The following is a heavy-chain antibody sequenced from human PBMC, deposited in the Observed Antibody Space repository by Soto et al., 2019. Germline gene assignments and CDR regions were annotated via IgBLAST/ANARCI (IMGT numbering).Heavy chain of an antibody. CDR1: GFTFSSYG. CDR3: ARDCSGGSCYPGMDV. CDR2: ISSSGYI. V-gene: IGHV3-21*01. Sequence: GGSLRLSCAASGFTFSSYGMHWVRQAPGKGLEWVASISSSGYIFSTDSVRGRFTISRDNAKNSVYLQINSLRAEDTAVYFCARDCSGGSCYPGMDVWGQGTTVTVSS. J-gene: IGHJ6*02. D-gene: IGHD2-15*01.